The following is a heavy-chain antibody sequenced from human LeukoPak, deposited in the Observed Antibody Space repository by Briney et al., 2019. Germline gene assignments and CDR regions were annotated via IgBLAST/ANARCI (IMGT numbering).Heavy chain of an antibody. D-gene: IGHD4-23*01. CDR1: GFAVSSNY. CDR3: ARDGYGGNPNWFDP. Sequence: GGSLRLSCASSGFAVSSNYMSWVRQAPGKGLEWVSVIYSGSSTYYADSVKGRFTISRDNSKNTLYLQMNSLRAEDTAVYYCARDGYGGNPNWFDPWGQGILVTVSS. V-gene: IGHV3-66*01. J-gene: IGHJ5*02. CDR2: IYSGSST.